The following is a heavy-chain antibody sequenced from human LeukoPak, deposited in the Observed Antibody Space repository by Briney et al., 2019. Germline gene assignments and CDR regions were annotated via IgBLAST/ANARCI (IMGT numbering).Heavy chain of an antibody. CDR1: GFTFSDYY. CDR3: ARGVDTAMILWSAFDI. D-gene: IGHD5-18*01. J-gene: IGHJ3*02. V-gene: IGHV3-11*04. Sequence: GSLRLSCAASGFTFSDYYMSWIRQAPGKGLEWVSYISSSGSTTYYADSVKGRFTISTDNAKKSLYLQMNSLRAEDTALYYCARGVDTAMILWSAFDIWGQGTMVTVSS. CDR2: ISSSGSTT.